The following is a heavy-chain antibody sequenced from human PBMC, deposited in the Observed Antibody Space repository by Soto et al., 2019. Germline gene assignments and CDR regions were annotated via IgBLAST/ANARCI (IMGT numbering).Heavy chain of an antibody. CDR2: ISAGGGIT. V-gene: IGHV3-23*01. J-gene: IGHJ4*02. Sequence: PGGSLRLSCAASGFTFSSSAMTWVRQAPGKGLDWVSTISAGGGITYYADSVKGRFTMSRDNSKSTLYLQMNSLRAGDTDVYYCAKIRKTSVVTPYFDYWGQGSLVTVSS. D-gene: IGHD2-15*01. CDR3: AKIRKTSVVTPYFDY. CDR1: GFTFSSSA.